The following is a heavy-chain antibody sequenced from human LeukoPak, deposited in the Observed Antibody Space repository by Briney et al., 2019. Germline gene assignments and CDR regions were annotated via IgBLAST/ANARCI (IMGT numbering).Heavy chain of an antibody. CDR1: GYTFTSYY. V-gene: IGHV1-2*02. CDR2: INPNSGGT. Sequence: ASVKVSCKASGYTFTSYYMHWVRQAPGQGLEWMGWINPNSGGTNYAQKFQGRVTMTRDTSISTAYMELSSLRSEDTAVYYCARRIDYDILTGYSYYFDYWGQGTLVTVSS. D-gene: IGHD3-9*01. J-gene: IGHJ4*02. CDR3: ARRIDYDILTGYSYYFDY.